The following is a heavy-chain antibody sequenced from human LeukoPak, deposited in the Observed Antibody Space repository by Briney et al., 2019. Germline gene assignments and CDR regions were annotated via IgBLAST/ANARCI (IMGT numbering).Heavy chain of an antibody. CDR1: GDSIGSYY. J-gene: IGHJ4*02. Sequence: PSETLSLTCTVSGDSIGSYYWSWIRQPPGKGLEWIGYIYYSGSTNYNPSLKSRVTISVDTSKNQFSLKLSSVTAADTAVYYCARDLMPYFAYWGQGTLVTVSS. CDR3: ARDLMPYFAY. V-gene: IGHV4-59*01. D-gene: IGHD2-2*01. CDR2: IYYSGST.